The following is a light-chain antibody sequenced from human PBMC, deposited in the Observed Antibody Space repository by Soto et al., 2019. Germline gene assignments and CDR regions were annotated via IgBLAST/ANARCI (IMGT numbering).Light chain of an antibody. J-gene: IGLJ3*02. CDR1: SGHSSYA. CDR3: QTWGTGIVR. Sequence: QSVLTQSPSASASLGASVKLTCTLSSGHSSYAIAWHQQQPEKGPRYLMKLNSDGSHSKGDGIPDRFSGSSSGAERYLTISSLQSEDEADYYCQTWGTGIVRFGGGTKVTVL. V-gene: IGLV4-69*01. CDR2: LNSDGSH.